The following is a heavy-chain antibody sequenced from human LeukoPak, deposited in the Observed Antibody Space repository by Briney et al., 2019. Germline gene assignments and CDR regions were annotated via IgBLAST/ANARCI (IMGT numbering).Heavy chain of an antibody. CDR3: AREKHPADWFDP. CDR2: IYYSGST. V-gene: IGHV4-59*01. Sequence: SETLSLTCTVSGGSISSYYWSWIRQPPGKGLEWIGYIYYSGSTNYNPSLKSRVTISVDASKNQFSLKLSSVTAADTAVYYCAREKHPADWFDPWGQGTLVTVSS. CDR1: GGSISSYY. J-gene: IGHJ5*02.